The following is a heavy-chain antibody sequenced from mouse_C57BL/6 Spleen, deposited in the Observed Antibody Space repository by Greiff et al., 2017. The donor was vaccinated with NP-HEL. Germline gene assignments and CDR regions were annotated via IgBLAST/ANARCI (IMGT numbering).Heavy chain of an antibody. V-gene: IGHV3-6*01. CDR3: ARGGGYYGYDWYFDV. D-gene: IGHD2-2*01. CDR2: ISYDGSN. J-gene: IGHJ1*03. CDR1: GYSITSGYY. Sequence: EVQLQESGPGLVKPSQSLSLTCSVTGYSITSGYYWNWIRQFPGNKLEWMGYISYDGSNNYNPSLKNRISITRDTSKNQFFLKLNSVTTEDTATYYCARGGGYYGYDWYFDVWGTGTTVTVSS.